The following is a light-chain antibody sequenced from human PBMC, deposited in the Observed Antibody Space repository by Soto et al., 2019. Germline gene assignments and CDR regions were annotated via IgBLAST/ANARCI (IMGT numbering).Light chain of an antibody. CDR3: QQRSNWLT. J-gene: IGKJ4*01. V-gene: IGKV3-11*01. CDR2: GAS. Sequence: EVVMTQSPATLSLSPGERVTLSCRASQSVGGDLAWYQQKPGQAPRLLISGASTRAAGIPARFSGSGSGTDFTLTISSLEPEDVGVYYCQQRSNWLTFGGGTKVDIK. CDR1: QSVGGD.